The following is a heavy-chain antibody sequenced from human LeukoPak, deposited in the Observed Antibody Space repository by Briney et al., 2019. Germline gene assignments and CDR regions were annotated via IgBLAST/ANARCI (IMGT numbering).Heavy chain of an antibody. V-gene: IGHV3-23*01. D-gene: IGHD1-26*01. J-gene: IGHJ4*02. Sequence: GGSLRLSCAASGFTFSSYAMSWVRQAPGKGLEWVSAISGSGGSTYYADSVKGRFTISRDKSKNTLYLQMNSLRSDDTAVYYCARDGTAAPFDYWGQGTLVAVSS. CDR3: ARDGTAAPFDY. CDR2: ISGSGGST. CDR1: GFTFSSYA.